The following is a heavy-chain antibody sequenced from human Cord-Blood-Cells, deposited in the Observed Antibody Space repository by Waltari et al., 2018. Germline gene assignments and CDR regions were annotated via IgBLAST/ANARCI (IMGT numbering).Heavy chain of an antibody. J-gene: IGHJ2*01. CDR3: ATIRTYDFWSGYYWYFDL. V-gene: IGHV3-21*01. Sequence: EVQLVESGGGLDKPGGSLRLSCAASGFTFSSHSMNWVRQAPGQGLEWVSSISSSSSYIYYADSVKGRFTISRDNAKNSLYLQMNSLRAEDTAVYYCATIRTYDFWSGYYWYFDLWGRGTLVTVSS. CDR1: GFTFSSHS. D-gene: IGHD3-3*01. CDR2: ISSSSSYI.